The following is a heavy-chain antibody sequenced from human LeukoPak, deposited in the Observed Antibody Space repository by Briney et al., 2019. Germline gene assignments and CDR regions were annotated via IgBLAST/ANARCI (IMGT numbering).Heavy chain of an antibody. CDR2: ISSSSSYI. CDR3: ARDANSMAPSDY. V-gene: IGHV3-21*01. D-gene: IGHD2-8*01. J-gene: IGHJ4*02. CDR1: GFTFSSYS. Sequence: GGSLRLSCAASGFTFSSYSMNWVRQAPGKGLEWVSSISSSSSYIYYADSVKGRFTISRDNAKNSLYLQMNSLRAEDTAVYYCARDANSMAPSDYWGQGTLVTVSS.